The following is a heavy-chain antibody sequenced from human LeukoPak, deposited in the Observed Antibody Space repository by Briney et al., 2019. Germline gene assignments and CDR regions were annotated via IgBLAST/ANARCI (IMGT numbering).Heavy chain of an antibody. CDR1: GGSISSYY. CDR2: IYTSGST. J-gene: IGHJ4*02. CDR3: ARGASGYCSSTSCSYFDY. D-gene: IGHD2-2*01. V-gene: IGHV4-4*07. Sequence: PSETLSLTCTVSGGSISSYYWSWIRQPAGKGLEWIGRIYTSGSTNYNPSLKSRVTISVDKSKNQFSLKLSSVTAADTAVYYCARGASGYCSSTSCSYFDYWGQGTLVTVSS.